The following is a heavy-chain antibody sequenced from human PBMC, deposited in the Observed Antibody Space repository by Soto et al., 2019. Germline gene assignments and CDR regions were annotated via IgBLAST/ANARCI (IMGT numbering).Heavy chain of an antibody. Sequence: SVKVSCKASGGTCSSYAISWVRQAPGQGLEWMGGIIPIFGTANYAQKFQGRVTITADESTSTAYMELISLRSEDTAVYYCASPVGNSGYYGMDVWGQGTTVTVSS. J-gene: IGHJ6*02. D-gene: IGHD7-27*01. V-gene: IGHV1-69*13. CDR1: GGTCSSYA. CDR3: ASPVGNSGYYGMDV. CDR2: IIPIFGTA.